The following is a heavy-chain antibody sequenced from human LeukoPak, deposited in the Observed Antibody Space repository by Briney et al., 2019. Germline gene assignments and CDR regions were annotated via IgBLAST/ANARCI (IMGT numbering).Heavy chain of an antibody. CDR2: TYYRSKWYN. J-gene: IGHJ3*02. Sequence: SQTLSLTCAISGDSVSSNSAAWNWIRQSPSRGIEWLGRTYYRSKWYNDYAVSVKSRITINPDTSKNQFSLQLDSVTPEDTAVYYCCHSLSGRTGAFDIWGRGTVVTVSS. CDR3: CHSLSGRTGAFDI. D-gene: IGHD2-21*01. V-gene: IGHV6-1*01. CDR1: GDSVSSNSAA.